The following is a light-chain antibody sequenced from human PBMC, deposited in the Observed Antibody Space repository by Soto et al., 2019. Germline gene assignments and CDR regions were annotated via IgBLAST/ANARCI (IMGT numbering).Light chain of an antibody. CDR2: GAS. Sequence: IVLTKSPGTLSLWEGERATVSCRASQSVSNNYLAWYQQTPGQAPRLLIYGASNRATGIPDRFSGSGSGTDFTLTISRLEPEDFAVYYCQQYGSSGTFGQGTKVDIK. CDR3: QQYGSSGT. J-gene: IGKJ1*01. V-gene: IGKV3-20*01. CDR1: QSVSNNY.